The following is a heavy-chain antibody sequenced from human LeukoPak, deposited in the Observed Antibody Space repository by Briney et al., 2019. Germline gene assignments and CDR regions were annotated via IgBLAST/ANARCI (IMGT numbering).Heavy chain of an antibody. V-gene: IGHV3-15*01. D-gene: IGHD3-3*01. CDR1: GFTVSSKY. CDR3: TTDPKDVTIFGVVIHMDV. CDR2: IRSNADGGTT. Sequence: GGSLRLSCLASGFTVSSKYMTWVRQAPGKGLEWVGRIRSNADGGTTDYVAPVKGRFTISRDDSKNTLYLQMNRLKTEDTGVYYCTTDPKDVTIFGVVIHMDVWGKGTTVTVSS. J-gene: IGHJ6*03.